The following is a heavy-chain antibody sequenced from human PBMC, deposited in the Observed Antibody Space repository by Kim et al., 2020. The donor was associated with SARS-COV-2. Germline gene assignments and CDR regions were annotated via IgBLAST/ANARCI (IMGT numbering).Heavy chain of an antibody. V-gene: IGHV1-18*01. D-gene: IGHD4-17*01. Sequence: AQKLQGRVTMTTDTSTSTAYMELRSLRSDDTAVYYCARDPTGYGDYRDVWGQGTTVTVSS. J-gene: IGHJ6*03. CDR3: ARDPTGYGDYRDV.